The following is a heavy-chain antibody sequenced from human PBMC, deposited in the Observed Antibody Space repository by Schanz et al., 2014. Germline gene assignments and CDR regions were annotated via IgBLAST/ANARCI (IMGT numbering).Heavy chain of an antibody. Sequence: EVQLVESGGGLVQPGGSLRLSCAASGFNFSSYAMSWVRQAPGKGLEWVSAISASGGTTYYADSVKDRFTISRDNSKNTLYLQMNTLRAEDTAVYYCARKMKLGVYGGKGHDSLDIWGQGTMVTVSS. J-gene: IGHJ3*02. CDR1: GFNFSSYA. CDR3: ARKMKLGVYGGKGHDSLDI. CDR2: ISASGGTT. D-gene: IGHD4-17*01. V-gene: IGHV3-23*04.